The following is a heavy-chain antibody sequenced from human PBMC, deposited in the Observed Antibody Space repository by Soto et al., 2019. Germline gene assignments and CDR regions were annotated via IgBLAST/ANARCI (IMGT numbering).Heavy chain of an antibody. D-gene: IGHD6-6*01. V-gene: IGHV3-23*01. Sequence: EVQLLESGGGLVQPGESLRLSCAASGFTFSSYAMSWVRQAPGKGLEWVSVISGSDDSTYYADSVKGRFTISRDNSKNTLYLQMNSLRAKDTAVYYCAKSSSSSTFDYWGQGTLVTVSS. CDR1: GFTFSSYA. CDR2: ISGSDDST. J-gene: IGHJ4*02. CDR3: AKSSSSSTFDY.